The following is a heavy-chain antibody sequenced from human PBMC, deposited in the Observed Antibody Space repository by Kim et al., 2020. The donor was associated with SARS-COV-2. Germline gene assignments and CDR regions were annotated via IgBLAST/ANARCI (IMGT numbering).Heavy chain of an antibody. CDR3: AKVGPAAGIYYFDY. J-gene: IGHJ4*02. Sequence: AAPVKGRLTISRDNSKDTLYLQMNSLRAEDTAVYYCAKVGPAAGIYYFDYWGQGTLVTVSS. V-gene: IGHV3-23*03. D-gene: IGHD6-13*01.